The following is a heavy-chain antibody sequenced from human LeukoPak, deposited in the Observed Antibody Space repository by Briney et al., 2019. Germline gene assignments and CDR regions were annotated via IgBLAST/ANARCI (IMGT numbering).Heavy chain of an antibody. V-gene: IGHV3-23*01. CDR2: ISGSGGST. J-gene: IGHJ3*02. CDR1: GFTFSSYA. D-gene: IGHD6-19*01. Sequence: PGGSLRLSCAASGFTFSSYAVSWVRQAPGKGLEWVSAISGSGGSTYYADSVKGRFTISRDNSKNTLYLQMNSLRAEDTAVYYCANDPRWSSGWRSSNGDAFDIWGQGTMVTVSS. CDR3: ANDPRWSSGWRSSNGDAFDI.